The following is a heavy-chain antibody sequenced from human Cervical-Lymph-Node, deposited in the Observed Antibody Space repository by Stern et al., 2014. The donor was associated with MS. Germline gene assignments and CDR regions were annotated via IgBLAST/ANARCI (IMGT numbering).Heavy chain of an antibody. CDR2: IHDSGST. CDR1: GGSISSSGYY. CDR3: ATTRWDLFTWNWFDP. V-gene: IGHV4-61*02. D-gene: IGHD1-26*01. Sequence: QVQLVESGPGLVKPSQTLSLTCTVSGGSISSSGYYWSWIRQPADKGLEWIGRIHDSGSTYYNPFLKSRVTISMDTAKHQFSLKLPSVTAADTAVYYCATTRWDLFTWNWFDPWGQGTLVTVSS. J-gene: IGHJ5*02.